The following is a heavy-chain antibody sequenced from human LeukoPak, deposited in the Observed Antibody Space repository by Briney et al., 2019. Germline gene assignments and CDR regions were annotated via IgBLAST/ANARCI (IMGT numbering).Heavy chain of an antibody. CDR2: IYSGGST. V-gene: IGHV3-53*01. CDR1: GFTVSSNY. D-gene: IGHD4-17*01. CDR3: ARDGTVTSNYYYYGMDV. Sequence: GGSLILSCAASGFTVSSNYMSWVRQAPGKGLEWVSVIYSGGSTYYADSVKGRFTISRDNSKNTLYLQMNSLRAEDTAVYYCARDGTVTSNYYYYGMDVWGQGTTVTVSS. J-gene: IGHJ6*02.